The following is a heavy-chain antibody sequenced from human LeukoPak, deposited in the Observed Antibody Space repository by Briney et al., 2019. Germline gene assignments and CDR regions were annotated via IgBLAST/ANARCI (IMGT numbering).Heavy chain of an antibody. Sequence: GASVKVSCKASGGTFSSYAISWVRQAPAQGLEWMGRIIPIFGTANYAQKFQGGVTITTDESTSTAYMELNSLRSEDTAVYYCARATGSGSPTDYWGQGTLVTVSS. CDR3: ARATGSGSPTDY. J-gene: IGHJ4*02. D-gene: IGHD3-10*01. CDR2: IIPIFGTA. V-gene: IGHV1-69*05. CDR1: GGTFSSYA.